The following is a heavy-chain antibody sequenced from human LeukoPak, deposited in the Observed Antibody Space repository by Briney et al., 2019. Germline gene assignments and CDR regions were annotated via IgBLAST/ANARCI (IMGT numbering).Heavy chain of an antibody. J-gene: IGHJ6*02. CDR3: ARDLIRAGILDYYYYGMDV. V-gene: IGHV3-53*04. Sequence: QAGGSLRLSCAASGFTVSSNYMSWVRQAPGKGLEWVSVIYSGGSTYYADSVKGRFTTSRHNSKNTLYLQMNSLRAEDTAVYYCARDLIRAGILDYYYYGMDVWGQGTTVTVSS. D-gene: IGHD6-19*01. CDR1: GFTVSSNY. CDR2: IYSGGST.